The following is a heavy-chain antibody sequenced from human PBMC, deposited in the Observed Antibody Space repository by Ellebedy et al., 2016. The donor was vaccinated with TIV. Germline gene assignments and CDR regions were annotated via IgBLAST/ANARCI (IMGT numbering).Heavy chain of an antibody. CDR1: RFTFSNAW. CDR2: IKSKTDGGTT. Sequence: PGGSLRLSCAASRFTFSNAWMSWVRQAPGKGLEWVGRIKSKTDGGTTDYAAPVKGRFTISRDDSKNTLYLQMNSLKTEDTAVYYCTTDPSGYSYGYSDYWGQGTLVTVSS. D-gene: IGHD5-18*01. V-gene: IGHV3-15*01. J-gene: IGHJ4*02. CDR3: TTDPSGYSYGYSDY.